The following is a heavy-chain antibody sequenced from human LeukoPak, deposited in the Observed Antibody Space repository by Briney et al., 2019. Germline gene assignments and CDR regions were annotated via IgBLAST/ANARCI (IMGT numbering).Heavy chain of an antibody. D-gene: IGHD5-12*01. Sequence: GGSLRLSCAASGITFSSYCIHWVRQAPGKGLEWVAVIFYDGSNKYYADSVKGRFTISRDNSKNTLHLQINSLTAEDTSVYYCAKFPEVASYIVPNFDFWGQGTLVTVSS. V-gene: IGHV3-30*18. CDR2: IFYDGSNK. J-gene: IGHJ4*02. CDR1: GITFSSYC. CDR3: AKFPEVASYIVPNFDF.